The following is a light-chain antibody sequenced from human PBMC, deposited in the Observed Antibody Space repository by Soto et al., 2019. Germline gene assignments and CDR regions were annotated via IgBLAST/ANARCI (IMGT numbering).Light chain of an antibody. CDR1: KLGDKY. V-gene: IGLV3-1*01. J-gene: IGLJ2*01. CDR3: QAWDIRVL. CDR2: QDN. Sequence: SYELTQPPSVSVSPGQTASITCSGDKLGDKYACWYRQKPGQSPVLVIYQDNKRPSGIPERFSGSNSGNTATLTISGTQAMDEADYYCQAWDIRVLFGGGTTLTVL.